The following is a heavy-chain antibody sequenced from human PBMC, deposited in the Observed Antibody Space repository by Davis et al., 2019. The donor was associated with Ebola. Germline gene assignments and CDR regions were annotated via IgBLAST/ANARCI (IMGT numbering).Heavy chain of an antibody. CDR1: GYSFTSYG. J-gene: IGHJ6*02. CDR3: ARGHYYGMDV. V-gene: IGHV1-18*04. Sequence: GGSLRLSCKGSGYSFTSYGISWVRQAPGQGLEWMGWISAYNGNTNYAQKLQDRVTMTTDTSTSTAYMELRSLRSDDTAVYYCARGHYYGMDVWGQGTTVTVSS. CDR2: ISAYNGNT.